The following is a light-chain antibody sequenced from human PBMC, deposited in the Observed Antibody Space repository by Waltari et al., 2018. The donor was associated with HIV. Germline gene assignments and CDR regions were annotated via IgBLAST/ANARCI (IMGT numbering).Light chain of an antibody. J-gene: IGLJ2*01. Sequence: QSALTQPPSASGSPGQSVTISSTGASSEIGSYNYVSWYQQPPDKAPKLIIYEVNKRPSGVPARFSGAKSGNVASLSVSGLQADDEADYFCSSFAGGDDGVVFGGGTKLTVL. CDR3: SSFAGGDDGVV. CDR1: SSEIGSYNY. V-gene: IGLV2-8*01. CDR2: EVN.